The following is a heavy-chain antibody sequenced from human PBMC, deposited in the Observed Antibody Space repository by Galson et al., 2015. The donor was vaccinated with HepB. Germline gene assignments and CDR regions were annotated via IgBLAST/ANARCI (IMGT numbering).Heavy chain of an antibody. CDR3: ARGRGRNWGSLDY. V-gene: IGHV1-18*01. J-gene: IGHJ4*02. Sequence: SVKVSCKASGYDFSTYGISWVRQAPGQGLEWMGRISADGINTNYAEKFQGRLTVTTDTSTTTVYMELRSLTSDDTAFYYCARGRGRNWGSLDYWGQGSLVPVPS. CDR1: GYDFSTYG. D-gene: IGHD3-16*01. CDR2: ISADGINT.